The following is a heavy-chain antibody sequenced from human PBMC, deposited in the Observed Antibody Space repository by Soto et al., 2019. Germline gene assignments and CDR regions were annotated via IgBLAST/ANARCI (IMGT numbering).Heavy chain of an antibody. CDR2: IYSGGST. J-gene: IGHJ4*02. CDR1: EFTVSTKY. Sequence: EVQLVESGRGLVQPGGSLRLSCAASEFTVSTKYMSWVRQAPGKGLEWVSVIYSGGSTFYADSVRGRFTISRDNSKNTVNLQMNSLRAEDTAVYYCARDPWAADYWGQGTLVTVSS. D-gene: IGHD3-16*01. V-gene: IGHV3-66*01. CDR3: ARDPWAADY.